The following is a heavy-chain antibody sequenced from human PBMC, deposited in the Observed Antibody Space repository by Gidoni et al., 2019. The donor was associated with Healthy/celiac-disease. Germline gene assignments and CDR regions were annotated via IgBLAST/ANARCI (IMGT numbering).Heavy chain of an antibody. V-gene: IGHV3-30*18. Sequence: QVQLVESGGGVVQPGRYLRLSCEASGCTVRSYDMHGVRQAPGKVLEWLAVISYDGSNKYYADSVKGRFTISRDKSKNTLYLQINSLRAEDTAVYYCAKGPNMITFGGVIVIPRAFDYWGQGTLVTVSS. D-gene: IGHD3-16*02. CDR2: ISYDGSNK. J-gene: IGHJ4*02. CDR1: GCTVRSYD. CDR3: AKGPNMITFGGVIVIPRAFDY.